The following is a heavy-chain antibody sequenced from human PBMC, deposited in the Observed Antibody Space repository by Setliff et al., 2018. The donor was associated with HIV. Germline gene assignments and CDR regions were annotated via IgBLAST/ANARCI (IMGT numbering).Heavy chain of an antibody. D-gene: IGHD3-3*01. Sequence: SETLSLTCTVSGGSIRGSSYYWGWIRQSGGKGLEWIGRIYASGKTTFNPSLKSRVRMSVDTSKNQFSLKLTSVTASDTAVYYCARGNNDLESFDYWGQGALVTVSS. J-gene: IGHJ4*02. CDR2: IYASGKT. CDR3: ARGNNDLESFDY. CDR1: GGSIRGSSYY. V-gene: IGHV4-61*02.